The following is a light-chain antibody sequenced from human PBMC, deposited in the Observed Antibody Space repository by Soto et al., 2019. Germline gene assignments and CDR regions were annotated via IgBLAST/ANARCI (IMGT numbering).Light chain of an antibody. V-gene: IGLV2-14*01. Sequence: QSALTQPASVSGSPGQSIAISCTGTSSDVGGYDQVSWYQQHPGKVPKLMIYAVSNRPSGVSDRFSGSQSGNTASLTISGLQAEDEADYYCSSYTGSGTFFGGWTQLTVL. CDR1: SSDVGGYDQ. CDR2: AVS. J-gene: IGLJ2*01. CDR3: SSYTGSGTF.